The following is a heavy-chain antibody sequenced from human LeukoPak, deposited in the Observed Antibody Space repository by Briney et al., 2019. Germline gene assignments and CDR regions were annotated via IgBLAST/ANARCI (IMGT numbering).Heavy chain of an antibody. CDR2: IYHSGST. CDR3: ARQGVLRFLEWLSDFDY. CDR1: GYSISSGYY. J-gene: IGHJ4*02. Sequence: EXLSLTCAVSGYSISSGYYWGWIRQPPGKGLGWIGSIYHSGSTYYNPSLKSRVTISVDTSKNQFSLRLSSVTAADTAVYYCARQGVLRFLEWLSDFDYWGQGTLVTVSS. D-gene: IGHD3-3*01. V-gene: IGHV4-38-2*01.